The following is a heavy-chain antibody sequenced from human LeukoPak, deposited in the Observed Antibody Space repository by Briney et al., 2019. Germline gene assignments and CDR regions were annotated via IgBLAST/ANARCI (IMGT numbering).Heavy chain of an antibody. CDR1: GGSISSYY. D-gene: IGHD4-23*01. CDR3: ARHTGVAASFDY. V-gene: IGHV4-59*08. J-gene: IGHJ4*02. Sequence: SETLSLTCTVSGGSISSYYWSWIRQPPGKGLEWIGYIYYSGSTNCNPSLKSRVTISVDTSKNQFSLKLSSVTAADTAVYYCARHTGVAASFDYWGQGTLVTVSS. CDR2: IYYSGST.